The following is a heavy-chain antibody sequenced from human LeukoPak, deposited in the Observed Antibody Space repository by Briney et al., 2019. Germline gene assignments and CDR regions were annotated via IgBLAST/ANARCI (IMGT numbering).Heavy chain of an antibody. Sequence: GGSLRLSCAASGFTFSSYWMNWVRQPPGRGLEWVAKIKYDGREKYCVDSVKGRFTISRDNAKNSLYLEMSSLRADDTAVYYCARVFSIAAAGTYDYWGQGAMVTVSS. D-gene: IGHD6-13*01. J-gene: IGHJ4*02. CDR1: GFTFSSYW. CDR2: IKYDGREK. CDR3: ARVFSIAAAGTYDY. V-gene: IGHV3-7*05.